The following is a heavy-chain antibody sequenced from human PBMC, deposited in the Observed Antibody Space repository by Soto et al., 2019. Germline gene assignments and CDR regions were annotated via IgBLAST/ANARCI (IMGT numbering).Heavy chain of an antibody. J-gene: IGHJ4*02. V-gene: IGHV2-5*01. CDR1: GFSLSTSGVG. D-gene: IGHD4-4*01. CDR3: ARRPHYSNYVDH. CDR2: IYWNDDK. Sequence: QITLKESGPTLVRPTQTLTLTCTFSGFSLSTSGVGVGWISQPPGKALECLAVIYWNDDKRYSPSLKSRLTIAKDTSKSQVVLTMTNMDPVDTATYYCARRPHYSNYVDHWGQGTLVTVST.